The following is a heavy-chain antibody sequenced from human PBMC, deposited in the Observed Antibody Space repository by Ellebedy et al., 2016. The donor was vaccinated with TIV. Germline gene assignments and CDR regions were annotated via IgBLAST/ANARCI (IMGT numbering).Heavy chain of an antibody. D-gene: IGHD2-2*01. V-gene: IGHV4-31*03. CDR3: AREKLGFCGSTSCYYFDF. J-gene: IGHJ4*02. CDR2: IYYSGTT. Sequence: SETLSLTXIVSGGSISSGGYYWSWIRQQPGKGLEWTGYIYYSGTTYYNPSLKNRITISVDTSKNQFSLKLSSVTAADTAVYYCAREKLGFCGSTSCYYFDFWGQGTLVTVSS. CDR1: GGSISSGGYY.